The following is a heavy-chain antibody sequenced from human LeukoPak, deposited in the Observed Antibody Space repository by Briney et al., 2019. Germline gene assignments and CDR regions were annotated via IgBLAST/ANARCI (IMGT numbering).Heavy chain of an antibody. CDR1: GDFVSNSLST. V-gene: IGHV6-1*01. D-gene: IGHD4-17*01. CDR2: TYYMSKWYH. Sequence: SQTLSLTCAISGDFVSNSLSTWIWIRQSPSRGLEWLGRTYYMSKWYHDYAPSVENRIIINPDTSNNQFSLQLSSVTPDDTAVYYCARGGHYGDYHFDYWGQGTLVTVSS. J-gene: IGHJ4*02. CDR3: ARGGHYGDYHFDY.